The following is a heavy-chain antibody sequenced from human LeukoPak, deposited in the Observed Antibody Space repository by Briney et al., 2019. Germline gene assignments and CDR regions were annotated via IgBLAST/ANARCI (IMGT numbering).Heavy chain of an antibody. CDR3: ARTRPYSSGWYFDY. CDR2: KYYTGIT. Sequence: SETLSLTCSVSVTSMSFYYWSWIRQPPGKGLEWIGYKYYTGITSYNPSLKSRVTISVDTSKNQFSLKLNSVTAADTAVYYCARTRPYSSGWYFDYWGQGTLVTVSS. V-gene: IGHV4-59*01. CDR1: VTSMSFYY. J-gene: IGHJ4*02. D-gene: IGHD6-19*01.